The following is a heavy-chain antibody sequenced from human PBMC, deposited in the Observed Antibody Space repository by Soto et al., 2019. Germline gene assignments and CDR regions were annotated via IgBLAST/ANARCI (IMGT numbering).Heavy chain of an antibody. CDR1: SGSISSSNW. CDR2: IYHSGST. D-gene: IGHD3-9*01. V-gene: IGHV4-4*02. J-gene: IGHJ6*03. Sequence: SETLSLTCAVSSGSISSSNWWSWVRQPPGKGLEWIGEIYHSGSTNYNPSLKSRVTISVDKSKNQFSLKLSSVTAADTAVYYCATSLYYDILTGYLHPGDMDVWGKGTTVTVSS. CDR3: ATSLYYDILTGYLHPGDMDV.